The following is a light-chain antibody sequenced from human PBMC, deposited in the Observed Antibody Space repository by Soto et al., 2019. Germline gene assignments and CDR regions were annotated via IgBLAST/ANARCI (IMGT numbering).Light chain of an antibody. CDR1: RSDVGAYNY. CDR3: TSYTLTSTFV. CDR2: EVS. J-gene: IGLJ1*01. V-gene: IGLV2-14*01. Sequence: SVLTQPASVSGSPGQSITISCTGTRSDVGAYNYVSWYQQHPGKAPKLIIYEVSNRPSGVSNRFSGFKSGNTASLAISGLRAEDEADYYCTSYTLTSTFVFGTGTKVTVL.